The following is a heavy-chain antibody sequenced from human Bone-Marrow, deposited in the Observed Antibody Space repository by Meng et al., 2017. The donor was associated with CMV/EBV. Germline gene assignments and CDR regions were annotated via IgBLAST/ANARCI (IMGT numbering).Heavy chain of an antibody. CDR2: MNPNSGNT. Sequence: ASVKVSCKASGYTFTSFNINRVRQAIGQGLEWMGWMNPNSGNTGYVQKFQGRVTMTRKTSISTAYMELSSLRSEDTAVYYCARVLRKGAYKSLTYYWGQGTLVTVSS. CDR1: GYTFTSFN. D-gene: IGHD2-21*01. V-gene: IGHV1-8*01. J-gene: IGHJ4*02. CDR3: ARVLRKGAYKSLTYY.